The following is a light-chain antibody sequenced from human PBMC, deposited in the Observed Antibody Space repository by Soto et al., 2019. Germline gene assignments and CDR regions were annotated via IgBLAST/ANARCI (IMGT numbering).Light chain of an antibody. CDR1: QNLLYSDGNTS. Sequence: DAVMTPSPLSLPVTLGQPASISCKSSQNLLYSDGNTSLNWFQQRPGQSPRRLIAKVSNRDSGVPDRFSGSGSGSDFTLKISRVEAEDVGIYYCMQATHWPYTFGQGTKLEIK. CDR3: MQATHWPYT. J-gene: IGKJ2*01. CDR2: KVS. V-gene: IGKV2-30*01.